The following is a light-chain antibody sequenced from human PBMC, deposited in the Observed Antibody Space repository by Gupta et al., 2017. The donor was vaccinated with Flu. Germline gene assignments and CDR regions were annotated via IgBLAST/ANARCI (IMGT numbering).Light chain of an antibody. Sequence: QSALTQPPSVSGSPGQSVTISCTGTSSDVGTYNRVSWYQQSTGTAPKLMIYEVNNRPAGVTDRFSGSKSGNTASLTISGLQGEDEADYYCSSYTSSYTFVFGTGTKVTVV. J-gene: IGLJ1*01. V-gene: IGLV2-18*02. CDR3: SSYTSSYTFV. CDR2: EVN. CDR1: SSDVGTYNR.